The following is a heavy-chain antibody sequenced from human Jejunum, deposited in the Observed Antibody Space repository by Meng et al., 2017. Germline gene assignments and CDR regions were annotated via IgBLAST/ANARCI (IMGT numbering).Heavy chain of an antibody. V-gene: IGHV4-4*02. J-gene: IGHJ4*02. CDR1: GASIRRGNW. Sequence: VQPQVSGLGLVPSSQTLSLTCAVSGASIRRGNWWSWVRQPPGKGLEWIGEMYQSGTTNYNPSLKSRVTILLDTSKNQLSLELTSVTAADTAVYYCARHISVTGTRGFDYWGQGTLVTVSS. CDR2: MYQSGTT. D-gene: IGHD6-19*01. CDR3: ARHISVTGTRGFDY.